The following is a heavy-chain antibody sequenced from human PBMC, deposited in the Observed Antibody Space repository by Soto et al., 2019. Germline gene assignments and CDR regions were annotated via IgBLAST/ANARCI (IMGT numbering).Heavy chain of an antibody. CDR2: IGANGSIT. V-gene: IGHV3-23*01. CDR1: GFSSSYYA. Sequence: GGSLRLSCAASGFSSSYYAMTWVRQAPGKGLQWVSSIGANGSITYYADSVKGRFSISRDNSKNTLHLQMNSLRAEDTAVYYCALREMGCSGGSCYSLHYYYYYMDVWGKGTTVTVSS. D-gene: IGHD2-15*01. CDR3: ALREMGCSGGSCYSLHYYYYYMDV. J-gene: IGHJ6*03.